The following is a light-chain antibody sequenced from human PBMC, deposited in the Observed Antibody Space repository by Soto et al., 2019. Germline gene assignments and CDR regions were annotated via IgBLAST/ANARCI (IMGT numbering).Light chain of an antibody. CDR3: MQGRQTWT. V-gene: IGKV2-28*01. CDR2: LGS. CDR1: QSLLHSNGYKY. Sequence: EIVMTQSPLSLPVTPGEPASISCRSSQSLLHSNGYKYVDWYLQKPGQSQQLLIYLGSNRACGVPDRFSGSGSGTDFTLKISRVEAEDVGVYYCMQGRQTWTFGQGTKVDIK. J-gene: IGKJ1*01.